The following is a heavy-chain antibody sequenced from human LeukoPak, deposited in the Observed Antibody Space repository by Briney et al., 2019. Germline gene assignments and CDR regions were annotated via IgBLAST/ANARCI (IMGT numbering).Heavy chain of an antibody. Sequence: GASVKVSCKASGVTFISNYMHWVRQAPGQGLEWVALINTNTGATSYAQQFQGRVTMTRDMSTSTVYMELNSLISADTAIYYCARGPHFLDYWGQGTLVTVSS. J-gene: IGHJ4*02. V-gene: IGHV1-46*01. CDR2: INTNTGAT. CDR3: ARGPHFLDY. CDR1: GVTFISNY.